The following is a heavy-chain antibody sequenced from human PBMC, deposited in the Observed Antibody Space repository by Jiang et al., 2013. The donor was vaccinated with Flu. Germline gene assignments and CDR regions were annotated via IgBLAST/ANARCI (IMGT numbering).Heavy chain of an antibody. J-gene: IGHJ4*02. CDR3: AKDLGGGYDPQELSLDY. CDR1: GFTFDDYT. D-gene: IGHD5-12*01. Sequence: VQLVESGGVVVQPGGSLRLSCAASGFTFDDYTMHWVRQAPGKGLEWVSLISWDGGSTYYADSVKGRFTISRDNSKNSLYLQMNSLRTEDTALYYCAKDLGGGYDPQELSLDYWGQGTLVTVSS. V-gene: IGHV3-43*01. CDR2: ISWDGGST.